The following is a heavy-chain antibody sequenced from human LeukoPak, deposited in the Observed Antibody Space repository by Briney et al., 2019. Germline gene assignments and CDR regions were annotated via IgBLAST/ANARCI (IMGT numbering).Heavy chain of an antibody. Sequence: GRSLRLSCAASGFTFGSYAMHWVRQAPGKGLEWVAVISYDGSNKYYADSVKGRFTISRDNSKNTLYLQMNSLRAEDTAVYYCASLNIAAAGRSDDYWGQGTLVTVSS. D-gene: IGHD6-13*01. V-gene: IGHV3-30-3*02. CDR2: ISYDGSNK. J-gene: IGHJ4*02. CDR1: GFTFGSYA. CDR3: ASLNIAAAGRSDDY.